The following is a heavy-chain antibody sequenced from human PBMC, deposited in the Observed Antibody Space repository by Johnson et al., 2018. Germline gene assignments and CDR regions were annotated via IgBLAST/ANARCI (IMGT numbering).Heavy chain of an antibody. Sequence: QVQLQESGPGLAKTSETLSVTCTVSGASITSHYWNWIRQPAGKAMEWIGHIFDSGSTKYNPSLESRVTMSLDMSKNQFSLKLNSVTAADSAVYYCARDSGTSRGFDYWGQGILVTVSS. CDR3: ARDSGTSRGFDY. J-gene: IGHJ4*02. CDR2: IFDSGST. D-gene: IGHD1-26*01. CDR1: GASITSHY. V-gene: IGHV4-4*07.